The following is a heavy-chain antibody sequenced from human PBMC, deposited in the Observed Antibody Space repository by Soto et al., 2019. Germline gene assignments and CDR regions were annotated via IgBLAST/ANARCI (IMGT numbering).Heavy chain of an antibody. D-gene: IGHD1-1*01. V-gene: IGHV3-30-3*01. J-gene: IGHJ3*01. Sequence: QVQLVESGGGVVQPGRSLRLSCAASGFTFSSYNMHWVRQAPGKGLEWVAVMAFDGFFGNFKYYGDSVRDRFTISRDNSRNTMYLHMNSLRREDAAIYYCVREHSPGGRNAGSFDVWGQGTTLIVSS. CDR3: VREHSPGGRNAGSFDV. CDR2: MAFDGFFGNFK. CDR1: GFTFSSYN.